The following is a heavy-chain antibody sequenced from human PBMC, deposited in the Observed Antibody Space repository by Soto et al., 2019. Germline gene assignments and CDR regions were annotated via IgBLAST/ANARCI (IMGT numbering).Heavy chain of an antibody. Sequence: XASLRLSGAACGFTFSSYSTSGVRQAPGKGLEWVSAISGSGGSTYYADSVKGRFTISRDNSKNTLYLQMNSLRAEHTATYYCTHRRAGLNAVCGQRTLVTVSS. CDR2: ISGSGGST. D-gene: IGHD2-8*01. CDR3: THRRAGLNAV. CDR1: GFTFSSYS. J-gene: IGHJ4*02. V-gene: IGHV3-23*01.